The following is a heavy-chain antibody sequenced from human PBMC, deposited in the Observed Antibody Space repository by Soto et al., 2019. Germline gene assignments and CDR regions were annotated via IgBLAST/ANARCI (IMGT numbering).Heavy chain of an antibody. CDR1: GDTFTANY. CDR2: INPKSGGT. CDR3: ARDLAKGGGSAGFDY. Sequence: SVKVSCKACGDTFTANYIHCVRQSPRQGFEWMGWINPKSGGTKYPQKFQGRVTMTRDTSLSTVYMTLTRLTSDDTAVYYCARDLAKGGGSAGFDYWGQGTLVTVSS. J-gene: IGHJ4*02. V-gene: IGHV1-2*02. D-gene: IGHD1-26*01.